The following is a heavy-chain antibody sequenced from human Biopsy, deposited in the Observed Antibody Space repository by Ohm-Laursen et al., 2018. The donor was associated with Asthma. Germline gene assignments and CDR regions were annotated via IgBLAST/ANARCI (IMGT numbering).Heavy chain of an antibody. CDR2: VFWSGST. V-gene: IGHV4-30-4*01. Sequence: SQTLSLTCRVSGGYTGSSDHHWAWIRQAPGEGLEWIGFVFWSGSTHYSRSLERRVPISIDTATNEFSMKLWSVTPADTAVYFCARVVSYGDIYFGIDVWGPGNTVVVS. CDR1: GGYTGSSDHH. CDR3: ARVVSYGDIYFGIDV. D-gene: IGHD4-17*01. J-gene: IGHJ6*02.